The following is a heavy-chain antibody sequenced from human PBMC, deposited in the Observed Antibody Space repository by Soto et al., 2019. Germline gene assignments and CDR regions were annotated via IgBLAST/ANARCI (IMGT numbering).Heavy chain of an antibody. V-gene: IGHV3-33*01. CDR2: IWYDGSNK. J-gene: IGHJ4*02. Sequence: PGGSLRRSSGASGFTFSSYGMHWVRQAPGKGLEWVAVIWYDGSNKYYADSVKGRFTISRDNSKNTLYLQMNSLRAEDTAVYYCARGLASYDSTRFYYAFGHWRQG. CDR3: ARGLASYDSTRFYYAFGH. CDR1: GFTFSSYG. D-gene: IGHD3-22*01.